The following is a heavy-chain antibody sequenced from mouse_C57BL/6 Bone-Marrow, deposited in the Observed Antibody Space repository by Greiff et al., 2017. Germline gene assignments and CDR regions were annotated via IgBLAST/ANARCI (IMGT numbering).Heavy chain of an antibody. J-gene: IGHJ4*01. CDR2: IDPENGDT. V-gene: IGHV14-4*01. CDR3: TSYDYDYAMDY. Sequence: VQLKASGAELVRPGASVKLSCTASGFNIKDDYMHWVKQRPEQGLEWIGWIDPENGDTEYASKFQGKATITADTSSNTAYLQLSSLTSEDTAVYYCTSYDYDYAMDYWGQGTSVTVSA. D-gene: IGHD2-4*01. CDR1: GFNIKDDY.